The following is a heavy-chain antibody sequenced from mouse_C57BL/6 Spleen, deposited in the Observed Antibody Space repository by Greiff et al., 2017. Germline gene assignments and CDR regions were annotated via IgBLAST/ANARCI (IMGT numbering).Heavy chain of an antibody. CDR3: ARAGIYGNYFDY. Sequence: EVKLQESGPGMVKPSQSLSLTCTVTGYSITSGYDWHWIRHFPGNKLEWMGYISYSGSTNYNPSLKSRISITHDTSKNHFFLKLNSVTTEDTATYYCARAGIYGNYFDYWGQGTTLTVSS. V-gene: IGHV3-1*01. D-gene: IGHD2-1*01. CDR2: ISYSGST. CDR1: GYSITSGYD. J-gene: IGHJ2*01.